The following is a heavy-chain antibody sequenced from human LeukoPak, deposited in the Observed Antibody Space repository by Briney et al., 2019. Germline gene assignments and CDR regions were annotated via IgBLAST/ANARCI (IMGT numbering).Heavy chain of an antibody. J-gene: IGHJ4*02. CDR3: ARGQNPNSFTLYYFDY. CDR1: GASISNGGYS. Sequence: SETLSLTCAVSGASISNGGYSWSWIRQPPGKGLEWIGYIYHSGSTHYNPSLKGRVTISVDRSKNQFSLKLSSVTATDTAVYYCARGQNPNSFTLYYFDYWGQGTLVTVSS. V-gene: IGHV4-30-2*01. CDR2: IYHSGST. D-gene: IGHD3-16*01.